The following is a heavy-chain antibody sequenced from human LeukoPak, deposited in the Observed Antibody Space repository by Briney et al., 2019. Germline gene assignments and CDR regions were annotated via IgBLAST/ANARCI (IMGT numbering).Heavy chain of an antibody. CDR2: ISGSGGST. D-gene: IGHD5-18*01. CDR1: GFTFSSYA. Sequence: SGGSLRLSCSASGFTFSSYAMSWVHQAPGKGLEWVSAISGSGGSTYYADSVKGRFTISRDNSKNTLYLQMNSLRAEDTAVYYCAKARTRGYSYGSFDYWGQGTLVTVSS. V-gene: IGHV3-23*01. CDR3: AKARTRGYSYGSFDY. J-gene: IGHJ4*02.